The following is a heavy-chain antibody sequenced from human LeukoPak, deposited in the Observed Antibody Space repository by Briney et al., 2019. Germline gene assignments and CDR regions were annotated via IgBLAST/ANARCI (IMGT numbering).Heavy chain of an antibody. CDR1: GFTFSIYD. CDR2: VGTAGDT. CDR3: AKQQWGAFDV. V-gene: IGHV3-13*01. Sequence: GGSLRLSCAASGFTFSIYDMHWVRQATGKGLEWVSGVGTAGDTYSAASVKGRFTISRENAKNSLYLQLDSLRAEDTAVYYCAKQQWGAFDVWGQGTMVTVSS. D-gene: IGHD1-26*01. J-gene: IGHJ3*01.